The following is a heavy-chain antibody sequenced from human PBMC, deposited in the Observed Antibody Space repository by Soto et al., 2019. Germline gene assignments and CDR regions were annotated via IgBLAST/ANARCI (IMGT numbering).Heavy chain of an antibody. D-gene: IGHD5-12*01. V-gene: IGHV1-69*06. CDR3: AVIGCDLDY. CDR1: GDTFHRHA. J-gene: IGHJ4*02. Sequence: QVQLVQSGAEVKKPGSSVKVSCKGSGDTFHRHALSWVRQAPGQGLEWMGGIIPMFGTANYAQKFKSRVTITADTSTSTAYMELSSLRFEDTAFYYCAVIGCDLDYWGQGTLVAVSS. CDR2: IIPMFGTA.